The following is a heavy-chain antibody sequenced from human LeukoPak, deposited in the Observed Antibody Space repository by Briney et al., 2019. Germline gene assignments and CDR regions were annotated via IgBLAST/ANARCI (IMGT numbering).Heavy chain of an antibody. CDR3: ARVLYSSWED. D-gene: IGHD6-6*01. J-gene: IGHJ4*02. CDR2: IKRDGSEK. CDR1: GFTFSNYW. V-gene: IGHV3-7*01. Sequence: GGSLRLSCATSGFTFSNYWMTWVRQAPGKGLEWVANIKRDGSEKYYVDSVKGRFTISRDNAKNSLYLQMNSLRAEDTAVYYCARVLYSSWEDWGQGTLVTVSS.